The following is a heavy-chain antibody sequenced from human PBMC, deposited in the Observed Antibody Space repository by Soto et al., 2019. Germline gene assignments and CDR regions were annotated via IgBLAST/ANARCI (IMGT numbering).Heavy chain of an antibody. CDR3: ASNPASRLLRARNWFDT. D-gene: IGHD3-22*01. J-gene: IGHJ5*02. CDR1: GGTFSSYA. Sequence: GASVKVSCKASGGTFSSYAISWVRQAPGQGLEWMGGIIPIFGTANYAQKFQGRVTITADESTSTAYMELSSLRSEDTAVYYCASNPASRLLRARNWFDTWGQGTLVTVSA. CDR2: IIPIFGTA. V-gene: IGHV1-69*13.